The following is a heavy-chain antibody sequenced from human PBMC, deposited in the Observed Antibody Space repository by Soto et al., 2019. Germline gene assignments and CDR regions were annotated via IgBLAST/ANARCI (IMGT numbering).Heavy chain of an antibody. D-gene: IGHD6-19*01. J-gene: IGHJ4*02. CDR1: GFSFVNYA. CDR2: LSGSGTST. CDR3: AKATTNGGWFNPLDS. Sequence: EVQLLESGGGLVQPGGSLRLSCAASGFSFVNYAMNWVRQAPGKGLEWVSGLSGSGTSTYYADSVKGRFTISRDNSRDTLFLQMNRLTADDTAVYYCAKATTNGGWFNPLDSWGQGALVTVSS. V-gene: IGHV3-23*01.